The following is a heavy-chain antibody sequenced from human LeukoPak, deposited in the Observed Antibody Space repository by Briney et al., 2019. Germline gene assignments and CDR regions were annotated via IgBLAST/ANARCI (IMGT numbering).Heavy chain of an antibody. CDR2: ISKGASA. CDR3: ARSHSSGWSKFDP. CDR1: GGSISSTF. J-gene: IGHJ5*02. D-gene: IGHD6-19*01. V-gene: IGHV4-59*01. Sequence: SETLSLTCTVSGGSISSTFWSWIRQPPGKGLGWIGLISKGASAKYNPSLESRVTISMDTSKNQFSLRLSSVTAADTAVYYCARSHSSGWSKFDPWGQGTLVTISS.